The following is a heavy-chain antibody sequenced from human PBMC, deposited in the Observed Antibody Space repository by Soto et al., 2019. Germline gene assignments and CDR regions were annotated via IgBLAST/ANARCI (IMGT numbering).Heavy chain of an antibody. CDR3: ARLYRSFYDFWEEYYFDY. CDR2: ISAYNGNT. Sequence: ASVKASCKASGYTFTSYGISWVRQAPGQGLEWMGWISAYNGNTNYAQKLQGRVTMTTDTSTSTAYMELRSLRSDDTAVYYCARLYRSFYDFWEEYYFDYWGQGTLVTVSS. J-gene: IGHJ4*02. V-gene: IGHV1-18*01. CDR1: GYTFTSYG. D-gene: IGHD3-3*01.